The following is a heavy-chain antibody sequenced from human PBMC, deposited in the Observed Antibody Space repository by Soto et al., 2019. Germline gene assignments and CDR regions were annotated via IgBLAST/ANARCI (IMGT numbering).Heavy chain of an antibody. J-gene: IGHJ5*02. CDR2: ISYDGRNK. CDR1: GFTFSSYA. D-gene: IGHD5-12*01. Sequence: QVQLVESGGGVVQPGRSLRLSCAASGFTFSSYAMHWVRQAPGKGLEWVAVISYDGRNKYYADSVKGRFTISLDNSKNTLYLQMSSLRAEDTVVYYCARDFVYIAYDNWFDPLGQSSLVTVSS. V-gene: IGHV3-30-3*01. CDR3: ARDFVYIAYDNWFDP.